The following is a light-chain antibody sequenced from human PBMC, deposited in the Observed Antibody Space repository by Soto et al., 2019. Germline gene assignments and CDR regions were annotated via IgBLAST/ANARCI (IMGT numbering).Light chain of an antibody. CDR3: QQHGNSPFT. CDR2: GAS. CDR1: QSISSSS. J-gene: IGKJ3*01. V-gene: IGKV3-20*01. Sequence: EIVLTQSPGTLSLSPGERATLPCRASQSISSSSLTWYQQKPGQAPRLLIYGASNRAPGIPDRFSGSGSGTDFTLTINRLEPEDFAVYYCQQHGNSPFTFGPGTKVDTK.